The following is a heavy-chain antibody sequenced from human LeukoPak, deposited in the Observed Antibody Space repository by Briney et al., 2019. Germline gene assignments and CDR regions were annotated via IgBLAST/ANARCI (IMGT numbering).Heavy chain of an antibody. J-gene: IGHJ3*02. CDR3: ARPYNWNDDDAFDI. CDR2: INHSGST. CDR1: GGSFSGYY. Sequence: SETLSLTCAVYGGSFSGYYWSWIRQPPGKGLEWSGEINHSGSTNYNPSLKSRVTISVDTSKNQFSLKLSSVTAADTAVYYCARPYNWNDDDAFDIWGQGTMVTVSS. D-gene: IGHD1-1*01. V-gene: IGHV4-34*01.